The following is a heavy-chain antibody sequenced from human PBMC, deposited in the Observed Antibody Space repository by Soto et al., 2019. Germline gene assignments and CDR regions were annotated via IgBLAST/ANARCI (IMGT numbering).Heavy chain of an antibody. Sequence: QVQLVQSGAEVKKPGSSVKVSCKASGGTFSSYAISWVRQAPGQGLEWMGGIMPIFGTANYAQKLQGRVTITADKSTSTAYMELSSLRSEDTAVYYCARRATGSNYNFYSYGMDVWGQGNTVTVSS. J-gene: IGHJ6*02. CDR3: ARRATGSNYNFYSYGMDV. CDR1: GGTFSSYA. D-gene: IGHD4-4*01. V-gene: IGHV1-69*14. CDR2: IMPIFGTA.